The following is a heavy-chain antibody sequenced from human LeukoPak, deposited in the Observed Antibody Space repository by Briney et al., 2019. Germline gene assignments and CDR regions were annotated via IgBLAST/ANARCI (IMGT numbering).Heavy chain of an antibody. J-gene: IGHJ2*01. D-gene: IGHD1-14*01. CDR3: ARDGMSRYFDL. CDR2: IYYSGST. Sequence: SETLSLTCTVSGGSISSYYWSWIRQPPGKGLEWIGYIYYSGSTNYNPSLKSRVTISVDTSKNQFSLKLSSVTAADTAVYYCARDGMSRYFDLWGRGTLVTVSS. V-gene: IGHV4-59*01. CDR1: GGSISSYY.